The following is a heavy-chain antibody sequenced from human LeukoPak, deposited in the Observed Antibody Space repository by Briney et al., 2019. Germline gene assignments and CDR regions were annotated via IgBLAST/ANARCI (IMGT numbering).Heavy chain of an antibody. CDR3: ANNFDY. Sequence: PGGSLRLSRAASGFTFSNHGMHWVRQAPGKGLEWVAVIWHDGSNKYYADSVKGRFTISRDNSKNTLYLQMNSLRAEDSAVYYCANNFDYWGQGTLVTVSS. J-gene: IGHJ4*02. V-gene: IGHV3-33*06. CDR1: GFTFSNHG. CDR2: IWHDGSNK.